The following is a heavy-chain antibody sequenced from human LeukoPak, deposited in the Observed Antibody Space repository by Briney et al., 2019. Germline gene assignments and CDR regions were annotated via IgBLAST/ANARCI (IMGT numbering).Heavy chain of an antibody. CDR2: IDPSDSYT. J-gene: IGHJ4*02. D-gene: IGHD2-8*01. V-gene: IGHV5-10-1*01. CDR1: GYSFSSYW. CDR3: ARRTISDY. Sequence: GESLKISCKGSGYSFSSYWINWVRQMPGKGLEWMGRIDPSDSYTNYNPSFQGHVTISADKSISTAYLQWSSLKASDTAIYYCARRTISDYWGQGTQVTVSS.